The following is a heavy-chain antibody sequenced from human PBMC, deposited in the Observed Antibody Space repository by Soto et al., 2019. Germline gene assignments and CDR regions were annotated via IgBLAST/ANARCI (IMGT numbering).Heavy chain of an antibody. J-gene: IGHJ3*02. V-gene: IGHV1-2*04. CDR2: INPNSGGT. Sequence: ASVKVSCKASGYTFTGYYMHWVRQAPGQGLEWMGWINPNSGGTNYAQKFQGWVTMTRDTSISTAYMELSRLRSDDTAVYYCARAITIFGVVLDSGAFDIWSQGTMVTVSS. CDR1: GYTFTGYY. D-gene: IGHD3-3*01. CDR3: ARAITIFGVVLDSGAFDI.